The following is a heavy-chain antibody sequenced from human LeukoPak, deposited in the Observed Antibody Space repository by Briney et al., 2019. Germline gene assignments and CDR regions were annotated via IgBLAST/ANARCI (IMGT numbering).Heavy chain of an antibody. D-gene: IGHD3-9*01. Sequence: GGPLRLSCAASGFTFSNQWMNGRRQAPGKGLEWVANINEDGSEKYYVDSVKGPFTISRDNAKHSLCLQMNSLRGEDTAVYYCGRGGRLGDVWGQGTTVTVSS. CDR3: GRGGRLGDV. CDR2: INEDGSEK. V-gene: IGHV3-7*01. J-gene: IGHJ6*02. CDR1: GFTFSNQW.